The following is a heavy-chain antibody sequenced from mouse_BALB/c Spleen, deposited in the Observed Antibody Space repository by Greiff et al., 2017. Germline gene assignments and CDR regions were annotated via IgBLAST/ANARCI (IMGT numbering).Heavy chain of an antibody. Sequence: EVQGVESGGGLVKPGGSLKLSCAASGFTFSSYAMSWVRQSPEKRLEWVAEISSGGSYTYYPDTVTGRFTISRDNAKNTLYLEMSSLRSEDTAMYYCARYGTAMDYWGQGTSVTVSS. D-gene: IGHD2-1*01. CDR1: GFTFSSYA. J-gene: IGHJ4*01. CDR2: ISSGGSYT. V-gene: IGHV5-9-4*01. CDR3: ARYGTAMDY.